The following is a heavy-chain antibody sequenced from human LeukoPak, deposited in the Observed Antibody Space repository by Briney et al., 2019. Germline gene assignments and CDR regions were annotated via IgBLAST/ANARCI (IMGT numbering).Heavy chain of an antibody. V-gene: IGHV4-59*08. D-gene: IGHD3-9*01. CDR2: IYNSRST. CDR1: GGXTSSYY. CDR3: ARRNVLTEGEAFDV. J-gene: IGHJ3*01. Sequence: PSETLSLTCTVSGGXTSSYYWTWIRQPPGEGLEWIGYIYNSRSTNYNPSLNSRVTISADASKNQFSLKLNSVSAADTAVYYCARRNVLTEGEAFDVWGQGTMVTVSS.